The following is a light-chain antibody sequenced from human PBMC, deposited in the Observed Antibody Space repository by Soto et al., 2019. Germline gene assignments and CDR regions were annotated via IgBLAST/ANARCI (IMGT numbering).Light chain of an antibody. CDR2: KAS. CDR1: QSVRSW. J-gene: IGKJ3*01. Sequence: DIPMTQSPSTLSASVGDRVIITCRASQSVRSWVAWYQQKLGKVPTLLIYKASNLQSGVPSRFSGSGSGTEFTLTISSLQPDDFATYYCQQYNTYSLFTFGPGTKVDVK. V-gene: IGKV1-5*03. CDR3: QQYNTYSLFT.